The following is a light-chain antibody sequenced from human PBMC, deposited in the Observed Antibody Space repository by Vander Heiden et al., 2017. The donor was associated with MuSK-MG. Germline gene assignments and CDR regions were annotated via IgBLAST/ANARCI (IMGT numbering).Light chain of an antibody. CDR2: EVS. V-gene: IGLV2-14*01. CDR3: SSFTNKSMI. CDR1: SSDVGGYNY. Sequence: QSALTQPASVSGSPGQSITISCTGTSSDVGGYNYVSWYQQHPGKALQLIIYEVSNRPSGVSNRFSGSKSGTTASLTISGLQAEDEAYYYCSSFTNKSMIFGGGTKLTVL. J-gene: IGLJ2*01.